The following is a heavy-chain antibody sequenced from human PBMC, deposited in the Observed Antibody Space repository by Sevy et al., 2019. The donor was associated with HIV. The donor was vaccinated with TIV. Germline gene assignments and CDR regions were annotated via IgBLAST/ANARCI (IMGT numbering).Heavy chain of an antibody. CDR2: ISYDGSNK. CDR3: AKDSAYSSSWTTYYYYGMDV. V-gene: IGHV3-30*18. D-gene: IGHD6-13*01. J-gene: IGHJ6*02. Sequence: GGSLRLSCAASGFTFSSYGMHWVRQAPGKGLEWVAVISYDGSNKYYAHSVKGRFTISRDNSKNTLYLQMNSLRAEDTAVYYCAKDSAYSSSWTTYYYYGMDVWGQGTTVTVSS. CDR1: GFTFSSYG.